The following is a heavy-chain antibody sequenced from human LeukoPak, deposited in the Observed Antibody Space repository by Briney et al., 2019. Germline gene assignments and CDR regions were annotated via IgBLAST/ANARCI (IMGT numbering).Heavy chain of an antibody. CDR1: GGSISSYY. Sequence: SETLSLTCTVSGGSISSYYWSWIRQPPGKGLEWIGYIYYSGSTNYNPSLKSRVTISVDTSKNQFSLKLSSVTAADTAVYYCARETLGDAFDIWGQGTMVTVSS. D-gene: IGHD3-16*01. CDR3: ARETLGDAFDI. V-gene: IGHV4-59*01. CDR2: IYYSGST. J-gene: IGHJ3*02.